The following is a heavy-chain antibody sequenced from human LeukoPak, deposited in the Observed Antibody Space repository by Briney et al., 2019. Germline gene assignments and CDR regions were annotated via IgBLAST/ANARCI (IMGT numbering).Heavy chain of an antibody. J-gene: IGHJ4*02. CDR2: INHSGST. Sequence: PSETLSLTCAVYGGSFSGHYWSWIRQPPGKGLEWIGEINHSGSTNYNPSLKSRVTISVDTSKNQFSLKLSSVTAADTAVYYCARVVVAVAGTGDYWGQGTLVTVSS. D-gene: IGHD6-19*01. CDR3: ARVVVAVAGTGDY. CDR1: GGSFSGHY. V-gene: IGHV4-34*01.